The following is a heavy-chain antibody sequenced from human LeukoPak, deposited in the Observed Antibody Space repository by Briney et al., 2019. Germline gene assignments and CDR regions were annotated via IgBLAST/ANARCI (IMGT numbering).Heavy chain of an antibody. CDR3: ARAPYYYDSSGYYNWFDP. CDR1: GGSISSYY. CDR2: IYYSWST. J-gene: IGHJ5*02. Sequence: SETLSLTCTVSGGSISSYYWSWIRQPPGKGLEWIGYIYYSWSTNYNLYLTSRVTISVDTSKNQFSLKLSSVTAADTAVYYCARAPYYYDSSGYYNWFDPWGQGTLVTVSS. D-gene: IGHD3-22*01. V-gene: IGHV4-59*01.